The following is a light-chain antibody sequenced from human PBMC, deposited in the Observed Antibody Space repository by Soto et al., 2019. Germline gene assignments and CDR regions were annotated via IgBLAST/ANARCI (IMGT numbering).Light chain of an antibody. J-gene: IGKJ4*01. CDR1: QTVSSTY. V-gene: IGKV3-20*01. Sequence: VFTYSPCTLSLSPGERATLSCRASQTVSSTYLAWYQQKPGQAPRLLINGASSRATGIPDRFSGSGSGTDFTLIIIRLETEDFAVYYCHKYGNLPLIFGGGTK. CDR2: GAS. CDR3: HKYGNLPLI.